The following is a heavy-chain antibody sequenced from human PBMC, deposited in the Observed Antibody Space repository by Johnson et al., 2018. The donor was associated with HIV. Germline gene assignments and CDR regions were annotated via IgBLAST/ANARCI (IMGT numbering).Heavy chain of an antibody. D-gene: IGHD3-22*01. CDR1: GFTFSSYA. Sequence: QVQLVESGGGLVQPGRSLRLSCAASGFTFSSYAMHWVRQAPGKGLEWVAVIWYDGSYKYYADSVKGRFTISRDNSKNTLYLQMNSLRAEDTAVYYCARDLTYYYDSSTYVRAFDIWGQGTMVTVSS. V-gene: IGHV3-33*01. CDR3: ARDLTYYYDSSTYVRAFDI. J-gene: IGHJ3*02. CDR2: IWYDGSYK.